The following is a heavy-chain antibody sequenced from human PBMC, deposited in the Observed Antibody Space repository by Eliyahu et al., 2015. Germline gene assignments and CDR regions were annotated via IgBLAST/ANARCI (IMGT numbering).Heavy chain of an antibody. D-gene: IGHD1-1*01. V-gene: IGHV3-23*01. CDR1: GFTFSSYA. Sequence: AASGFTFSSYAMSWVRQAPGKGLEWVSAITNRGDYIYYGDPVKGRFTISRDNSKNTLYLQMNSLRAEDTAIYYCAKETKPGSLYYWGQGTLVTVSS. J-gene: IGHJ4*02. CDR2: ITNRGDYI. CDR3: AKETKPGSLYY.